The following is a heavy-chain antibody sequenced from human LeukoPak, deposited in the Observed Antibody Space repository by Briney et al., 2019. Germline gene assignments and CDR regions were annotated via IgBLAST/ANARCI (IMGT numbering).Heavy chain of an antibody. D-gene: IGHD2-8*01. CDR2: ISYDGSNK. Sequence: GGSLRLSCAASGFTFSSYAMHWVRQAPGKGLEWVAVISYDGSNKYYADSVKGRFTISRDNSKNTLYLQMNSLRAEDTAVYYCASGLEGYCTNGVCSKEDYWGQGTLVTVSS. CDR1: GFTFSSYA. CDR3: ASGLEGYCTNGVCSKEDY. J-gene: IGHJ4*02. V-gene: IGHV3-30*04.